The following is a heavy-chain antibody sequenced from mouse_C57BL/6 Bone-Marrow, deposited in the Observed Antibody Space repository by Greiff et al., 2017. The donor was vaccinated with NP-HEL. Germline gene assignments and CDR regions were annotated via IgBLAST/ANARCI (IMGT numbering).Heavy chain of an antibody. CDR1: GYTFTSYW. CDR3: ARWLGRAMDY. CDR2: IDPSDSYT. V-gene: IGHV1-50*01. Sequence: QVHVKQPGAELVKPGASVKLSCKASGYTFTSYWMQWVKQRPGQGLEWIGEIDPSDSYTNYNQKFKGKATLTVDTSSSTAYMQLSSLTSEDSAVYYCARWLGRAMDYWGQGTSVTVSS. D-gene: IGHD4-1*01. J-gene: IGHJ4*01.